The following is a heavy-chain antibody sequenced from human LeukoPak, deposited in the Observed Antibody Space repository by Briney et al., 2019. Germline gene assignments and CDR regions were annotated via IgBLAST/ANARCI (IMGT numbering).Heavy chain of an antibody. CDR3: KDRLEVPQKEDLDY. CDR1: GGSFSGYY. D-gene: IGHD2-2*01. V-gene: IGHV4-34*01. CDR2: VNHSGST. J-gene: IGHJ4*02. Sequence: SESLSLTWAVYGGSFSGYYCSWIRQPPGKGVEWSGEVNHSGSTNYNPSLKSRVTISVDKSKNQFSLKLSSVTAADTAVYYCKDRLEVPQKEDLDYWGQGTLVTVPS.